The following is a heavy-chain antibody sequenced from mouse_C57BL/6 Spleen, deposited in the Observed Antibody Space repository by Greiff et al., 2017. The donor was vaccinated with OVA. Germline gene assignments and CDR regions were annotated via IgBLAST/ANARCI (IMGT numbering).Heavy chain of an antibody. J-gene: IGHJ2*01. V-gene: IGHV1-26*01. CDR3: ARYGGLRDFDY. CDR2: INPNNGGT. Sequence: EVKLQQSGPELVKPGASVKISCKASGYTFTDYYMNWVKQSHGKSLEWIGDINPNNGGTSYNQKFKGKATLTVDKSSSTAYMELRSLTSEDSAVYYCARYGGLRDFDYWGQGTTLTVSS. CDR1: GYTFTDYY. D-gene: IGHD2-4*01.